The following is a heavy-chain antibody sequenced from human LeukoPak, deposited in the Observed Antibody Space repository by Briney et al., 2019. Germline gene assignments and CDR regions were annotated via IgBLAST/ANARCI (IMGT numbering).Heavy chain of an antibody. CDR2: VHPNNGDA. D-gene: IGHD7-27*01. J-gene: IGHJ5*02. V-gene: IGHV1-8*02. CDR1: GYTFTSYA. CDR3: ARGLGTYWGKDFLNWFDP. Sequence: ASVKVSCKASGYTFTSYAINWVRQAAGQGLEWMRWVHPNNGDAGFSQKFQGRVTLTSNTSLTTAYMELTSLTSEDTAVYYCARGLGTYWGKDFLNWFDPWGQGTLVTVSS.